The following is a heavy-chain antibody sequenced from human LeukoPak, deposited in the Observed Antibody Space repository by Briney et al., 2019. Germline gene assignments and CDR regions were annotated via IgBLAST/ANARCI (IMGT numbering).Heavy chain of an antibody. V-gene: IGHV3-74*01. CDR1: GFTFSNYW. J-gene: IGHJ4*02. CDR3: VTGLLETANY. CDR2: IKSDGTTT. Sequence: GGSLRLSCAASGFTFSNYWMHWVRQVPGKGLVWVARIKSDGTTTSYAGSVKGRFTISRDNAKKTLYLQMNSLRDEDTAVYYCVTGLLETANYWGQGTLVTVSS. D-gene: IGHD1-1*01.